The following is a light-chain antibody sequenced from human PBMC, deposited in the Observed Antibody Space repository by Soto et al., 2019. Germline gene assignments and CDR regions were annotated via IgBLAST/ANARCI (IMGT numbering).Light chain of an antibody. CDR1: QRGSSD. V-gene: IGKV3-15*01. Sequence: EIVMTQSLATLSLSPVERDTLSSMASQRGSSDVDWYHQKPGQAPRLFIYWASTRATGSPAMFSGSGSGTEFTLTINSLQSEDFAVYYCQQYNNGPRTFGQGTKVDI. CDR2: WAS. J-gene: IGKJ1*01. CDR3: QQYNNGPRT.